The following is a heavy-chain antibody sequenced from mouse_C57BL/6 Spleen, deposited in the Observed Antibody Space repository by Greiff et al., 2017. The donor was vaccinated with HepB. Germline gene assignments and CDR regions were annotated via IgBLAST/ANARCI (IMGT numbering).Heavy chain of an antibody. D-gene: IGHD2-3*01. CDR1: GYTFTEYT. CDR3: ARHEAPYDGYYSWFAY. Sequence: VQLQESGAELVKPGASVKLSCKASGYTFTEYTIHWVKQRSGQGLEWIGWFYPGSGSIKYNEKFKDKATLTADKSSSTVYMELSRLTSEDSAVYFCARHEAPYDGYYSWFAYWGQGTLVTVSA. V-gene: IGHV1-62-2*01. CDR2: FYPGSGSI. J-gene: IGHJ3*01.